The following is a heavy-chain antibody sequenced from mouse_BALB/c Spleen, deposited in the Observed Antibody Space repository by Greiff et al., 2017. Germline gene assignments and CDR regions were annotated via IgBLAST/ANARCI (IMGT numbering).Heavy chain of an antibody. J-gene: IGHJ4*01. CDR2: ISSGGST. CDR3: ARGRYVRAFGYAMDY. V-gene: IGHV5-6-5*01. Sequence: EVQLVESGGGLVKPGGSLKLSCAASGFTFSSYAMSWVRQTPEKRLEWVASISSGGSTYYPDSVKGRFTISRDNARNILYLQMSSLRSEDTAMYYCARGRYVRAFGYAMDYWGQGTSVTVSS. CDR1: GFTFSSYA. D-gene: IGHD2-14*01.